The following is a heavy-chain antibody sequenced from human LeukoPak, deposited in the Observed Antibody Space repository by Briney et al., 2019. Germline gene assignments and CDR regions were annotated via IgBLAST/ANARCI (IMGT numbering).Heavy chain of an antibody. CDR3: ASLSTMHSFDY. D-gene: IGHD2-2*01. CDR2: TYSGGST. V-gene: IGHV3-53*01. J-gene: IGHJ4*02. Sequence: GGSLRLSCAASGVTVSSNHMSWVRQAPGKGLEWVSVTYSGGSTYDADSVKGRFTISRDNSKNTLYLQMNTLRAEDTAVYYCASLSTMHSFDYWGQGTLVTVSS. CDR1: GVTVSSNH.